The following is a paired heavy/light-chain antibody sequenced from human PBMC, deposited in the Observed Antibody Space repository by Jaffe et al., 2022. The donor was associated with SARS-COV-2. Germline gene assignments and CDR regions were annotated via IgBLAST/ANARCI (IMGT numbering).Heavy chain of an antibody. CDR2: IYYTGLS. D-gene: IGHD1-1*01. CDR1: GASVRSPSHY. J-gene: IGHJ3*02. CDR3: ARDWRWNDGTTPYALDI. Sequence: QVLLQESGPGLVKPSETLSLSCTVSGASVRSPSHYWSWVRQSPGKEPEWIGFIYYTGLSNSNPSLMSRVTLSVDTTKNQFSLKLGSVTSADTAVYYCARDWRWNDGTTPYALDIWGPGTMVIVSS. V-gene: IGHV4-61*01.
Light chain of an antibody. Sequence: DIQLTQSPSFLPASVGDRVTVTCRASQGIRSHLVWYQQKSGKAPKLLIYDASTLQTGVPPRFSGSGSGTEFTLTISSLQPEDFATYYCQQVNSHPRTFGQGTKLEV. CDR1: QGIRSH. V-gene: IGKV1-9*01. CDR2: DAS. CDR3: QQVNSHPRT. J-gene: IGKJ2*01.